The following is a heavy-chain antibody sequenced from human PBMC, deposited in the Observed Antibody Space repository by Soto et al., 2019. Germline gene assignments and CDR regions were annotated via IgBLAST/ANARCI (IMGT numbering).Heavy chain of an antibody. J-gene: IGHJ5*02. CDR2: INHSGST. V-gene: IGHV4-34*01. Sequence: SETLSLTCAVYGGSFSGYYWSWIRQPPGKGLEWIGEINHSGSTNYNPSLKSRVTISVDTSKNQFSLKLSSVTAADTAVYYCARGPTYYDFWSGYHNWFDPWGQGTLVT. CDR1: GGSFSGYY. D-gene: IGHD3-3*01. CDR3: ARGPTYYDFWSGYHNWFDP.